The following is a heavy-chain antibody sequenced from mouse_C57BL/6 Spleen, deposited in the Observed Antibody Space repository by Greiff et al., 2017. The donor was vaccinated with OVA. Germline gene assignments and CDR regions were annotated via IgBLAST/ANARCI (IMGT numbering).Heavy chain of an antibody. CDR3: ARVDFNWDYFDY. CDR2: IHPNGGRT. V-gene: IGHV1-64*01. D-gene: IGHD4-1*01. CDR1: GYTFTSYW. Sequence: VQLQQPGAELVKPGASVKLSCKASGYTFTSYWMHWVKQRPGQGLEWIGMIHPNGGRTNYNEKFKSKATLTVDKSSSTSYMQLSSLTSEDSAVDDCARVDFNWDYFDYWGQGTTLTVSS. J-gene: IGHJ2*01.